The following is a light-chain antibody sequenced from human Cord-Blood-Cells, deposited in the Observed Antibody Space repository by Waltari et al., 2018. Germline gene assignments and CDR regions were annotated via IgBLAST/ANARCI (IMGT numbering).Light chain of an antibody. CDR3: SSYTSSSVV. CDR2: DVS. CDR1: SSDVGGYHY. J-gene: IGLJ2*01. V-gene: IGLV2-14*01. Sequence: QSALTQPASVSGSPGQSITISCTGTSSDVGGYHYVSWYQQHPGKAPKLMIYDVSNRPSGVSNRFSGSKSGNTASLTISGLQAEDEADYYCSSYTSSSVVFDGGTKLTVL.